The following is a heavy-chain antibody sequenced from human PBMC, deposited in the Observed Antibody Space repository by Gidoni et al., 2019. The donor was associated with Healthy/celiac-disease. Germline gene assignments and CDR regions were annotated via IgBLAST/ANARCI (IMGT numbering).Heavy chain of an antibody. J-gene: IGHJ6*02. V-gene: IGHV4-31*03. Sequence: QVQLQESGPGLVKPSQTLSLTCTVSGGSTSSGGYYWSWIRQHPGKGLEWIGYIYYSGSTYYNPSLKSRVTISVDTSKNQFSLKLSSVTAADTAVYYCARSFTTGFGVVIWDDGMDVWGQGTTVTVSS. D-gene: IGHD3-3*01. CDR2: IYYSGST. CDR1: GGSTSSGGYY. CDR3: ARSFTTGFGVVIWDDGMDV.